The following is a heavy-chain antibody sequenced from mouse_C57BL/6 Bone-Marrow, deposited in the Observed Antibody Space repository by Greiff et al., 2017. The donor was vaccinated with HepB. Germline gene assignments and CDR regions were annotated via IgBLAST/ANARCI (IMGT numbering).Heavy chain of an antibody. J-gene: IGHJ2*01. D-gene: IGHD4-1*01. CDR1: GFNIKDDY. CDR2: IDPENGDT. Sequence: EVKVVESGAELVRPGASVKLSCTASGFNIKDDYMYWVKQRPEQGLEWIGWIDPENGDTEYASKFQGKATITADTSSNTAYLQLSSLTSEDTAVYYCTTPGTGGYWGQGTTLTVSS. CDR3: TTPGTGGY. V-gene: IGHV14-4*01.